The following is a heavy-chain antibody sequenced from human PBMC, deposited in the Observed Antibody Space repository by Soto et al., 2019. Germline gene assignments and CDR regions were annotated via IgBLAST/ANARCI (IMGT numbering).Heavy chain of an antibody. D-gene: IGHD1-1*01. V-gene: IGHV3-20*01. CDR1: GFTFDDYG. Sequence: GGSLRLSCAASGFTFDDYGMSWVRQAPGKGLEWVSGINWNGGSTGYADSVKGRFTISRDNAKNSLYLQMNSLRAEDTALYHCVRTRYNWNDNPSPQGYYFDYWGQGTLVTVSS. J-gene: IGHJ4*02. CDR3: VRTRYNWNDNPSPQGYYFDY. CDR2: INWNGGST.